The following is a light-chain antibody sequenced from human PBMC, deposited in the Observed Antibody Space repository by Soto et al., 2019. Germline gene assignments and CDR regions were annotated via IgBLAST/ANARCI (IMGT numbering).Light chain of an antibody. CDR2: AAS. CDR3: QQSYSTPWT. Sequence: DIPMTQSPSSLSASVADRVTITCPESQSISRDLNWYQQKPGKAPKLLVYAASSLQSGVQSRFSGSGSGTDFTLTISSLQLEDFGAYYCQQSYSTPWTFAQGTKLGIK. V-gene: IGKV1-39*01. CDR1: QSISRD. J-gene: IGKJ1*01.